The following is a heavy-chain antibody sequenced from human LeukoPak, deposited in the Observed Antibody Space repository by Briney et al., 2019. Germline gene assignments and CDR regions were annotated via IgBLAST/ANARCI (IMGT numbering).Heavy chain of an antibody. D-gene: IGHD4-17*01. V-gene: IGHV3-15*01. CDR2: IKSKTDGGTT. CDR1: GFTFSSYA. J-gene: IGHJ4*02. CDR3: GDLGDYRVG. Sequence: GGSLRLSCAASGFTFSSYAMHWVRQAAGKGLEWVGRIKSKTDGGTTEYAAPVKGRFTISRDDSKSTLYLQMNSLKLEDTAVYFCGDLGDYRVGWGQGTLVTVSS.